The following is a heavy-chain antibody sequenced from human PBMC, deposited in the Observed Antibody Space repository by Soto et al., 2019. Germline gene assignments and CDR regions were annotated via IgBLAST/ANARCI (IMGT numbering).Heavy chain of an antibody. V-gene: IGHV4-59*08. CDR3: ARIDYGDYFLFDF. D-gene: IGHD4-17*01. CDR1: GGSISSYY. J-gene: IGHJ4*02. CDR2: IYYSGST. Sequence: PSETQSLTCTVSGGSISSYYLSWIRQPPGKKLEWIGYIYYSGSTNYNPSLKSRVTISVDTSKNQFSLNLNSVTAADTAVYYCARIDYGDYFLFDFWGQGTLVTVSS.